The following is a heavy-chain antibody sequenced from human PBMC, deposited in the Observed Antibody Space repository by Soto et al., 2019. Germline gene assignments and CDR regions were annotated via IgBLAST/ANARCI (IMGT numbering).Heavy chain of an antibody. CDR1: GFTVSDYS. Sequence: GGSLRLSCTASGFTVSDYSVNWVRQAPGKGLEWISYISSSGDLLLYADSVKGRFTIARDIAKNSLYLQMDSLRDEDSAVYYCARGSRDSYPGSRIFDLWGRGTRVTVSS. CDR2: ISSSGDLL. D-gene: IGHD3-10*01. J-gene: IGHJ4*02. CDR3: ARGSRDSYPGSRIFDL. V-gene: IGHV3-48*02.